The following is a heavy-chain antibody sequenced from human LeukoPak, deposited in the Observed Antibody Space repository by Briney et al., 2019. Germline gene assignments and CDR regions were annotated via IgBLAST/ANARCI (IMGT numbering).Heavy chain of an antibody. D-gene: IGHD3-22*01. CDR3: ARDRRVYYYDSSGYYYLDY. J-gene: IGHJ4*02. Sequence: GGSLRLSCAASGFTFSSYGMHWVRQAPGKGLEWVAVIWYDGSNKYYADSVKGRFTISRDNSKNTLYLQMNSLRAEDTAVYYCARDRRVYYYDSSGYYYLDYRGQGTLVTVSS. V-gene: IGHV3-33*01. CDR2: IWYDGSNK. CDR1: GFTFSSYG.